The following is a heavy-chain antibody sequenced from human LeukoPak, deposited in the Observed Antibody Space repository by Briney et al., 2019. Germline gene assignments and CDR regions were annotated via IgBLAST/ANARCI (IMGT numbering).Heavy chain of an antibody. J-gene: IGHJ4*02. CDR1: GYTFTGDY. CDR3: ARDMEWLLYRGPFDY. V-gene: IGHV1-2*02. D-gene: IGHD3-3*01. CDR2: INPNSGGT. Sequence: GASVKVSCKPSGYTFTGDYMHCVRQAPGQGLEWMGWINPNSGGTNYAQKFQGRVTMTRDTSISTAYMELSRLRSDDTAVYYCARDMEWLLYRGPFDYWGQGTLVTVSS.